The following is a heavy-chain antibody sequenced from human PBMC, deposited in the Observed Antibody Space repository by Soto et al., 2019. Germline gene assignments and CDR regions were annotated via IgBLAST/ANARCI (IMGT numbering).Heavy chain of an antibody. CDR1: GFTVSSNY. Sequence: EVQLVESGGGLVQPGGSLRLSCAASGFTVSSNYMSWVRQAPGKGLEWVSVIYSGGSTYYAYSVKGRFTISRDNSKNTLYLQMNSLRAEDTAVYYCARDRIAVAGNPEYFQHWGQGTLVTVSS. D-gene: IGHD6-19*01. J-gene: IGHJ1*01. V-gene: IGHV3-66*01. CDR3: ARDRIAVAGNPEYFQH. CDR2: IYSGGST.